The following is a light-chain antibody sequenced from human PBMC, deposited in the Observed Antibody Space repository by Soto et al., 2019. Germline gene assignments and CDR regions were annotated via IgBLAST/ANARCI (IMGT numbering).Light chain of an antibody. J-gene: IGKJ4*01. Sequence: DIQMTQSPSTLSASVGDRVTITCRASQSINSWLAWYQQKPAKAPKLLIYKASSLQNGASSRFSGSGSGTEFTLTIRGLQPEDFATYYCQQYHIFPLAFGGGTKVEIK. V-gene: IGKV1-5*03. CDR1: QSINSW. CDR2: KAS. CDR3: QQYHIFPLA.